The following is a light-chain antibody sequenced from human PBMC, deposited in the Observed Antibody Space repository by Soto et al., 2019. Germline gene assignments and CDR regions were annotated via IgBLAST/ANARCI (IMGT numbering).Light chain of an antibody. CDR1: NSDVGGYNY. V-gene: IGLV2-14*01. CDR3: TSYTSSTLV. J-gene: IGLJ3*02. Sequence: QSALTQPASVSGSPGQSITISCTGTNSDVGGYNYVSWYQQYPGKAPKLMIYEVSNRPSGVSNRFSGSKSGNTASLTISGLQAEDEDDYYCTSYTSSTLVFGGGTKLTVL. CDR2: EVS.